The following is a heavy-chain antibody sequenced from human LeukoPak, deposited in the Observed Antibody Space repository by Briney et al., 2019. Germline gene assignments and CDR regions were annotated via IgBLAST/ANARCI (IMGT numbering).Heavy chain of an antibody. CDR1: GYTFTSYD. D-gene: IGHD7-27*01. Sequence: ASVKVSCKASGYTFTSYDINWVRQATGQGLGWMGWMNPNSGNTGYAQKFQGRVTMTRNTSISTAYMELSSLRSEDTAVYYCARGRRINWGQYDYWGQGTLVTVSS. V-gene: IGHV1-8*01. J-gene: IGHJ4*02. CDR3: ARGRRINWGQYDY. CDR2: MNPNSGNT.